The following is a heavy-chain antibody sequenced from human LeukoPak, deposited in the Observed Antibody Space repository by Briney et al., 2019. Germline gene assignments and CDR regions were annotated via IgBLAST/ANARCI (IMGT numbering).Heavy chain of an antibody. CDR2: IKQDGGEK. CDR1: GFTFSSYW. CDR3: ARAPIIVVPVRRPHYLDY. J-gene: IGHJ4*02. D-gene: IGHD3-22*01. Sequence: AGSLRLSCAASGFTFSSYWMSWVRQAPAKRLEWVANIKQDGGEKYYVDPVKGRFTISRDNAKNSLYLQMNSLGAEDTAVYYCARAPIIVVPVRRPHYLDYWGPGTLVAVS. V-gene: IGHV3-7*04.